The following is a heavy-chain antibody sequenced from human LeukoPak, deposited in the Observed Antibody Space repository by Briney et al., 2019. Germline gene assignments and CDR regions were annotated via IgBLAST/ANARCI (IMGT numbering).Heavy chain of an antibody. J-gene: IGHJ4*02. D-gene: IGHD3-10*01. CDR1: GCSISSYF. Sequence: SGTLSLTCTASGCSISSYFWSWVRQAPGKGLEWIGLIYYSGGTNYNPSLKGRVTISVDTSKNTFSLKLSTVTAADTAVYYCARYRASYDSGFWGQGTLVTVSS. V-gene: IGHV4-59*01. CDR3: ARYRASYDSGF. CDR2: IYYSGGT.